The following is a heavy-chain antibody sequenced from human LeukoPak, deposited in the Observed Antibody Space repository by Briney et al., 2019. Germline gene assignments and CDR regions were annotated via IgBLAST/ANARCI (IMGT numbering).Heavy chain of an antibody. CDR1: GYTFTAYG. CDR2: ISGYNGNT. Sequence: ASVKVSCKASGYTFTAYGVTWVRQAPGQGLEWMGWISGYNGNTKYAQNLQGRVTMTTDTSTTTAYMELSSLRSDDTAVYYCGTAPWYGGIYSEAHYFDYWGQGTLVTVSS. V-gene: IGHV1-18*01. D-gene: IGHD1-26*01. J-gene: IGHJ4*02. CDR3: GTAPWYGGIYSEAHYFDY.